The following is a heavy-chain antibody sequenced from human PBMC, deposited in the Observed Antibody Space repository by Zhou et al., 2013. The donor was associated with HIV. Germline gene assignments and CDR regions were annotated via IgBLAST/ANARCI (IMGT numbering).Heavy chain of an antibody. Sequence: QVQLQESGPGLVKPSQTLSLTCTVSGGSISSGSYYWSWIRQPAGKGLEWIGHIYTSGSTDYNPSLKSRVTISVDTSKNQFSLKLSSVTAADTAVYYCARRKGAEGSGGRYFQHWGQGTLVSVSS. V-gene: IGHV4-61*09. J-gene: IGHJ1*01. CDR3: ARRKGAEGSGGRYFQH. D-gene: IGHD2-15*01. CDR1: GGSISSGSYY. CDR2: IYTSGST.